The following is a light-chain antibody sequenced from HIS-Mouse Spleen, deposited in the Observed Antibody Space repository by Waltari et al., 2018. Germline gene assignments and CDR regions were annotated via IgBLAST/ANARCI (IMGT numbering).Light chain of an antibody. CDR1: QSVSSY. CDR2: DAS. CDR3: QQSRDSLT. J-gene: IGKJ4*01. Sequence: EIVLTQSPATLSLSPGERATLSCRASQSVSSYLAWYQQKPGQAPRLLIYDASNRSAGIPARFSGGGSGTDFTLTISSLEPEDFAVYYGQQSRDSLTFGGGTKVEIK. V-gene: IGKV3-11*01.